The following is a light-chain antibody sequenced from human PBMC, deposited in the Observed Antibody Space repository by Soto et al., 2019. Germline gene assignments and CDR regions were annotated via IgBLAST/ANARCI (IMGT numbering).Light chain of an antibody. V-gene: IGKV3-15*01. J-gene: IGKJ1*01. CDR3: QQYSNWPRT. CDR1: QSVSSN. CDR2: GAS. Sequence: EIVMTQSPATLSVSRGERATLSCRASQSVSSNLAWYQQKPGQAPRLLIYGASTRATGIPARFSGSESGTEFTLTISSLQSEDFAVYYCQQYSNWPRTFGQGTKV.